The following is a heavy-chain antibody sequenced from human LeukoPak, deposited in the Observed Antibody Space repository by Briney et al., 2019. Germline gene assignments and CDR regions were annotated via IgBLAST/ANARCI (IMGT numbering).Heavy chain of an antibody. CDR2: ISGSGGTT. CDR1: GFTFSSYA. CDR3: AKAESEYCSGGSCYSLFDY. D-gene: IGHD2-15*01. J-gene: IGHJ4*02. V-gene: IGHV3-23*01. Sequence: PGGSLRLSCAASGFTFSSYAMSWVRQAPGKGLEWVSAISGSGGTTYYADSVKGRFTISRDNSKNTLYLQMNSLRAEDTAVYYCAKAESEYCSGGSCYSLFDYWGQGTLVTVSS.